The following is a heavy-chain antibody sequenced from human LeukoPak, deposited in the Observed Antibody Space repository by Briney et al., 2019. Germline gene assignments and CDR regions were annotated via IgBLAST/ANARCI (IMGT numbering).Heavy chain of an antibody. Sequence: GGSLRLSCAASGFTFSNYGMNWVRQAPGKGLEWVSSISSSSSYIYYADSVKGRFTISRDNAKNSLYLQMNSLRAEDTAVYYCARDNSGYARFDYWGQGTLVTVSS. J-gene: IGHJ4*02. CDR1: GFTFSNYG. V-gene: IGHV3-21*01. D-gene: IGHD5-12*01. CDR2: ISSSSSYI. CDR3: ARDNSGYARFDY.